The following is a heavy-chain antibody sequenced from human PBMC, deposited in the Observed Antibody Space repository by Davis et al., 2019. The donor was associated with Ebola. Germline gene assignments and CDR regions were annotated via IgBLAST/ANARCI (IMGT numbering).Heavy chain of an antibody. V-gene: IGHV1-18*01. CDR2: ISAYNGNT. Sequence: ASVQVSCKASGYTFTSYGISWVRQAPGQGLEWMGWISAYNGNTNYAQKFQGWVTMTRDTSISTAYMELSRLRSDDTAVYYCAREGRIYYGMDVWGQGTTVTVSS. CDR1: GYTFTSYG. J-gene: IGHJ6*02. CDR3: AREGRIYYGMDV.